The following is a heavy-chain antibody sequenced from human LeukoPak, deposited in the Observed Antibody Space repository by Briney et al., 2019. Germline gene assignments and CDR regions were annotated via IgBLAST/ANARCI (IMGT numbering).Heavy chain of an antibody. Sequence: PGGSLRLSCAASGFTFSTYAMSWVRQAPRKGLEWVSVISGSGGSTYYADSVKGRFTISRDNSKNTLYLQMDSPRAEDTAVYYCAKGRGMFDYWGQGTLVTVSS. CDR1: GFTFSTYA. D-gene: IGHD3-16*01. J-gene: IGHJ4*02. CDR2: ISGSGGST. CDR3: AKGRGMFDY. V-gene: IGHV3-23*01.